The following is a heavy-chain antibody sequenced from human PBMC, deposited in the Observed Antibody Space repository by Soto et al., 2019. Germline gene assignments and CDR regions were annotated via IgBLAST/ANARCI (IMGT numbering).Heavy chain of an antibody. CDR1: GFTFSSYG. J-gene: IGHJ4*02. Sequence: GGSLRLSCAASGFTFSSYGMHWVRQAPGKGLEWVAVIWYDGSNKYFADSVKGRFTISRDNSKNTLYLQMNSLRAEDTAVYYCARDSSGALQWLNYWGQGTLVTVSS. CDR2: IWYDGSNK. D-gene: IGHD6-19*01. V-gene: IGHV3-33*01. CDR3: ARDSSGALQWLNY.